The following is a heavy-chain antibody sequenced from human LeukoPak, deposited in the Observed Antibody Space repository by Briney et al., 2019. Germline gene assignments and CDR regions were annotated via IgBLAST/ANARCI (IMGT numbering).Heavy chain of an antibody. CDR3: ARGARSCSGGSCYSGWFDP. V-gene: IGHV3-74*01. CDR2: INGDGSST. CDR1: GFTFSSYW. Sequence: PGGSLRLSCAASGFTFSSYWMHWVRQAPGKGLVWVSRINGDGSSTRYADSVKGRFTISRDNAKNTLYVQMNSLRVEDTAVYYCARGARSCSGGSCYSGWFDPWGQGTLVTVSS. J-gene: IGHJ5*02. D-gene: IGHD2-15*01.